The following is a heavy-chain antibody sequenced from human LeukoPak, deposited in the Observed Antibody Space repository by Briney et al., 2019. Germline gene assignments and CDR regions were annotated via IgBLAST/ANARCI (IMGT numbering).Heavy chain of an antibody. V-gene: IGHV3-23*01. CDR3: AKHTKPKIAAAVVDY. CDR1: GFTFSSYA. D-gene: IGHD6-13*01. CDR2: ISGSGGST. Sequence: GGSLRLSCAASGFTFSSYAMSWVRQAPGKGLEWVSAISGSGGSTYYAGSVKGRFTISRDNSKNTLYLQMNSLRAEDTAVYYCAKHTKPKIAAAVVDYWGQGTLVTVSS. J-gene: IGHJ4*02.